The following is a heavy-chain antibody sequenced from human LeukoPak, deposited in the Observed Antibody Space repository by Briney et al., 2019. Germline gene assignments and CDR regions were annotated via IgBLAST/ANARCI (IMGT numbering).Heavy chain of an antibody. D-gene: IGHD6-13*01. CDR2: IIPIFGIA. J-gene: IGHJ4*02. V-gene: IGHV1-69*04. Sequence: SVKVSCKASGGTFSSYAISWVRQAPGQGLEWMGRIIPIFGIANYAQKFQGRVTITADKSTSTAYMELSSLRSEDTAVYYCARSSQQQLGSFDYWGQGTLVTVSS. CDR1: GGTFSSYA. CDR3: ARSSQQQLGSFDY.